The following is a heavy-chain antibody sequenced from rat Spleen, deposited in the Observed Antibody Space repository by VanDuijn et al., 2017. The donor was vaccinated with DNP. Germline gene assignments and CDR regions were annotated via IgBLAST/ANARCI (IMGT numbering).Heavy chain of an antibody. J-gene: IGHJ3*01. Sequence: EVQLVESGGGLVQPGRSLKLSCAASGFTFSDYSMAWVRQAPKKGLEWVATIIYDGGMTYYRDSVKGRVTISRDNANSTLYLKMDSLRSEDTATYYCARSTITAISNWFLYWGQGTLVTVSS. CDR3: ARSTITAISNWFLY. CDR2: IIYDGGMT. V-gene: IGHV5S10*01. D-gene: IGHD1-2*01. CDR1: GFTFSDYS.